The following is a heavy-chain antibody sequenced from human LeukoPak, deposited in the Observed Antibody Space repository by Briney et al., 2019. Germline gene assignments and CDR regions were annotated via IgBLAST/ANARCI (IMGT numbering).Heavy chain of an antibody. CDR1: GFTFSSYA. CDR2: ISETSRKT. J-gene: IGHJ1*01. V-gene: IGHV3-23*01. Sequence: GGSLRLSCAASGFTFSSYAMSWVRQAPEKGLEWVSAISETSRKTYYSDPVKGRFTISRDNSKNTLYLQMNDLRGEDTAVYYCVQEARRDGYKLAPVAEHWGQGTLVTVSS. D-gene: IGHD5-24*01. CDR3: VQEARRDGYKLAPVAEH.